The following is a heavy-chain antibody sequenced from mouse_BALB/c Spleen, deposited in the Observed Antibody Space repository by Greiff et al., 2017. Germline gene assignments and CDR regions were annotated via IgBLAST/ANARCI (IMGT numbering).Heavy chain of an antibody. J-gene: IGHJ2*01. CDR3: ARVGGTEGPPYYFDY. Sequence: DVKLVESGGGLVKPGGSLKLSCAASGFTFSSYAMSWVRQTPEKRLEWVATISSGGSYTYYPDSVKGRFTISRDNAKNTLYLQMSSLRSEDTAMYYCARVGGTEGPPYYFDYWGQGTTLTVSS. D-gene: IGHD4-1*01. CDR1: GFTFSSYA. CDR2: ISSGGSYT. V-gene: IGHV5-9-3*01.